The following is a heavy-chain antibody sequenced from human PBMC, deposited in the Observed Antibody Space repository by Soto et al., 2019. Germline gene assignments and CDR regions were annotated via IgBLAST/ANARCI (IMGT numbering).Heavy chain of an antibody. CDR2: INPTSGGT. J-gene: IGHJ1*01. CDR3: AREGSSSSKYFQH. CDR1: GYTFTDYY. V-gene: IGHV1-2*02. D-gene: IGHD6-6*01. Sequence: ASVKVSCKASGYTFTDYYMHWVRQAPGQGLEWMGWINPTSGGTNYAQRFQGRVTKTRDTSISTAYMELSRLRSDDTAVYYCAREGSSSSKYFQHWGQGTLVTVSS.